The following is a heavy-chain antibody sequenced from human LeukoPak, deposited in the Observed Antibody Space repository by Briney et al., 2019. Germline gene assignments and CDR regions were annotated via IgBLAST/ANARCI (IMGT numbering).Heavy chain of an antibody. J-gene: IGHJ6*02. CDR3: ARDHPDYYYYGMDV. V-gene: IGHV3-53*04. CDR2: IYSGGST. Sequence: GGSLRLSCAASGFTVSSNYMNWVRQAPGKGLEWVSVIYSGGSTYYADSVKGRFTISRHNSKNTLYLQMNSLRAEDTAVYYCARDHPDYYYYGMDVWGQGTTVTVSS. CDR1: GFTVSSNY.